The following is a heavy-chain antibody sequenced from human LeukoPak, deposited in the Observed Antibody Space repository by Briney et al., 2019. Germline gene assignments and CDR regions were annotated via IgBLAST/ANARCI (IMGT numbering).Heavy chain of an antibody. D-gene: IGHD2/OR15-2a*01. CDR3: AKDQWATVPSTTYFDY. CDR2: IRYDGGNK. J-gene: IGHJ4*02. Sequence: PGGSLRLSCAASGFTFSTYGMHWVRQVPGKGLEWVAFIRYDGGNKYYADSVKGRFTISRDNSKNTLYLQMNSLRAEDTAVYYCAKDQWATVPSTTYFDYWGQGTLVTVSS. V-gene: IGHV3-30*02. CDR1: GFTFSTYG.